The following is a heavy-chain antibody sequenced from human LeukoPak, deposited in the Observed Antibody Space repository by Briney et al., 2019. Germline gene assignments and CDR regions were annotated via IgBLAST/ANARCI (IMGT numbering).Heavy chain of an antibody. Sequence: ASVKVSCKASGYTFTSYDINWVRQATGQGLEWMGWMNPNSGNTGYAQKFQGRVTMTRNTSISTAYMELSSLRSEDTAVYYCARGPYDSTPFDYWGQGTLVTVSS. D-gene: IGHD3-22*01. V-gene: IGHV1-8*01. J-gene: IGHJ4*02. CDR3: ARGPYDSTPFDY. CDR2: MNPNSGNT. CDR1: GYTFTSYD.